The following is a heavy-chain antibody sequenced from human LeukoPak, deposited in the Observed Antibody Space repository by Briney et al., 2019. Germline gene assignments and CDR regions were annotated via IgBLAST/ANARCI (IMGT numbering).Heavy chain of an antibody. D-gene: IGHD3-9*01. V-gene: IGHV3-23*01. Sequence: GGSLRVSCAASGFAFSNYGINWVRQAPRKGLEWVSGISGSVVTTYYADSLKGRFTISRDTSKNTVYLQMESLRAEDTAVYYCARGREISIHFDWLLGGQEAFVNWGEGRMVTVSS. CDR2: ISGSVVTT. CDR1: GFAFSNYG. CDR3: ARGREISIHFDWLLGGQEAFVN. J-gene: IGHJ3*02.